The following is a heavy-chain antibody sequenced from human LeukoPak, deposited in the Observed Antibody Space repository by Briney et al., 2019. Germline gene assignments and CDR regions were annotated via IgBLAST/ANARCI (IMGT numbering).Heavy chain of an antibody. D-gene: IGHD6-13*01. J-gene: IGHJ4*02. CDR3: ARAFRGSIAAAGIED. Sequence: DGSNKYYADSVKGRFTISRDNSKSTVYLQMNSLRDEDTAVYYCARAFRGSIAAAGIEDWGQGTLVTVSS. CDR2: DGSNK. V-gene: IGHV3-30*01.